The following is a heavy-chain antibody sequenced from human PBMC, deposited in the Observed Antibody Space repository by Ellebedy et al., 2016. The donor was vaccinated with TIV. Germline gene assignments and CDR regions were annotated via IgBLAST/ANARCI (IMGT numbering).Heavy chain of an antibody. V-gene: IGHV3-30*04. CDR1: GFTFSTYT. Sequence: GGSLRLSXAASGFTFSTYTMHWVRQAPGKGLEWVAVISYNGGNKYYADSVKGRFTISRDNSQNTLYLQMNSLRAEDTAVYYCARDRYYYDSSDYYYSYWGQGTLVTVSS. J-gene: IGHJ4*02. CDR3: ARDRYYYDSSDYYYSY. D-gene: IGHD3-22*01. CDR2: ISYNGGNK.